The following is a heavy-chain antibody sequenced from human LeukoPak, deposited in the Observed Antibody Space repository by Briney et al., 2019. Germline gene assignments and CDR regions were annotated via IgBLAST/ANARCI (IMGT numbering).Heavy chain of an antibody. D-gene: IGHD6-13*01. V-gene: IGHV3-23*01. CDR3: AKARRQQLVHYYSYGMDV. Sequence: GGSLRLSCAASGFTFSSYAMSWVRQAPGKGLEWASAISGSGGSTYYADSVKGRFTISRDNSKNTLYLQMNSLRAEDTAVYYCAKARRQQLVHYYSYGMDVWGQGTTVTVSS. CDR1: GFTFSSYA. CDR2: ISGSGGST. J-gene: IGHJ6*02.